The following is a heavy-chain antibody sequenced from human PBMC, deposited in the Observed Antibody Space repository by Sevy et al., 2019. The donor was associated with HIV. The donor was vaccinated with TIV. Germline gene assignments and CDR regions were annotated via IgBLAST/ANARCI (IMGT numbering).Heavy chain of an antibody. V-gene: IGHV3-30-3*01. CDR1: GFTFSSYA. J-gene: IGHJ6*02. CDR3: ARRDVDTAMVTTRYYYGMDV. CDR2: ISYDGSNK. D-gene: IGHD5-18*01. Sequence: GGSLRLSCAASGFTFSSYAMHWVRQAPGKGLEWVAVISYDGSNKYYADSVKGRFTISRDNSKNTLYLQMNSLRAEDTAVYYCARRDVDTAMVTTRYYYGMDVWGQGTTVTVSS.